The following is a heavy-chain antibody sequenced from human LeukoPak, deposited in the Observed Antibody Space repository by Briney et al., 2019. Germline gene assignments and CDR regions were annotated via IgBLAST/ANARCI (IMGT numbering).Heavy chain of an antibody. CDR2: IRSKAYGGTT. CDR1: GFTFSDYY. Sequence: GGSLRLSCAASGFTFSDYYMSWFRQAPGKGLEWVGFIRSKAYGGTTEYAASVKGRFTISRDDSKSIAYLQMNSLKTEDTAVYYCTKTERYYDSSGYARWGQGTLVTVSS. V-gene: IGHV3-49*03. J-gene: IGHJ4*02. CDR3: TKTERYYDSSGYAR. D-gene: IGHD3-22*01.